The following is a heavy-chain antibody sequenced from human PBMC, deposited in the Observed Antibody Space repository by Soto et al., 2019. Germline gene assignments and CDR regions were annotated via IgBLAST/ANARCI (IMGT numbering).Heavy chain of an antibody. CDR3: ASLPRITMVRGVIAYYYYMDV. CDR1: GFTFSSYS. V-gene: IGHV3-48*01. D-gene: IGHD3-10*01. CDR2: ISSSSSTI. J-gene: IGHJ6*03. Sequence: EVQLVESGGGLVQPGGSLRLSCAASGFTFSSYSMNWVRQAPGKGLEWVSYISSSSSTIYYAASVKGRFTISRDNAKNSLYLQMNSLRAEDTAVYYCASLPRITMVRGVIAYYYYMDVWGKGTTVTVSS.